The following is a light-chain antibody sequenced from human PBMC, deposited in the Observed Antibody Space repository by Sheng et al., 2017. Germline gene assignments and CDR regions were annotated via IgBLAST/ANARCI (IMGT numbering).Light chain of an antibody. CDR1: SSNIGIHT. CDR3: ASWEDSLKGCV. CDR2: SNS. V-gene: IGLV1-44*01. J-gene: IGLJ1*01. Sequence: SVLTQPPSASGTPGQTVTISCSGGSSNIGIHTVNWYQQLPGTAPKLLIYSNSQRPSGVPGRFSGSKSGTSASLAISGLQSDDEADYYCASWEDSLKGCVFGTGTKVTVL.